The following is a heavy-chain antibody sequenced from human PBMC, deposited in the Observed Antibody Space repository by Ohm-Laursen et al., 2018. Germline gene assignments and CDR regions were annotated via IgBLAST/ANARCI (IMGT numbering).Heavy chain of an antibody. D-gene: IGHD6-19*01. V-gene: IGHV1-2*02. Sequence: SVKVSCKASGYTFTGYYMHWVRQAPGQGLEWMGWINPNSGGTNYAQKFQGRVTMTRDTSISTAYMELSRLRSDDTAVYYCARTGGWYEEGMDVWGQGTTVTVSS. CDR3: ARTGGWYEEGMDV. J-gene: IGHJ6*02. CDR1: GYTFTGYY. CDR2: INPNSGGT.